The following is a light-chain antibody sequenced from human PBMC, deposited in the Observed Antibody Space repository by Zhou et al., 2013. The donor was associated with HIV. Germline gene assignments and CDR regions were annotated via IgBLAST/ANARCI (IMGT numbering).Light chain of an antibody. CDR1: QDISSW. CDR3: QQSYTTPWT. V-gene: IGKV1-12*01. J-gene: IGKJ1*01. CDR2: GAS. Sequence: DTHVTQSPSSVSASVGDRVTIICRASQDISSWLAWYQQKPGRAPKLLIYGASTLQSGVPSRFSGTGAGTDFTLTISSLQPEDFATYYCQQSYTTPWTFGQGTKLEIK.